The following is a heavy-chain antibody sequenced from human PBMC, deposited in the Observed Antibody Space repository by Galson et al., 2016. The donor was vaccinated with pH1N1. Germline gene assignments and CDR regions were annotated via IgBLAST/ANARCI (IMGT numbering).Heavy chain of an antibody. D-gene: IGHD3-10*01. J-gene: IGHJ5*02. V-gene: IGHV4-61*02. CDR2: VYSSGST. CDR3: AGGGEEVLTFGEPHNWFDP. Sequence: TLSLTCTVSGGSISSRTYYWSWIRQPAGKGLEWIGLVYSSGSTRYNPSLKSRVTISADTSKSPLSLKMTAVTAADTAVYYGAGGGEEVLTFGEPHNWFDPWGQGMLVTVSS. CDR1: GGSISSRTYY.